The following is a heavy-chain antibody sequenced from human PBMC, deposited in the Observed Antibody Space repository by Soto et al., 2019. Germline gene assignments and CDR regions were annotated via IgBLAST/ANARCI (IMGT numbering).Heavy chain of an antibody. CDR3: ARFLSGGSCYSNCHDY. CDR2: IYYSGST. Sequence: QVQLQESGPGLVKPSQTLSLTCTVSGGSISSGGYYWSWIRQHPGKGLEWIGYIYYSGSTYYNPSLKSRVTISVDTSKNQFSLKLSSVTAADTAVYYCARFLSGGSCYSNCHDYWGQGTLVTVSS. D-gene: IGHD2-15*01. CDR1: GGSISSGGYY. V-gene: IGHV4-31*03. J-gene: IGHJ4*02.